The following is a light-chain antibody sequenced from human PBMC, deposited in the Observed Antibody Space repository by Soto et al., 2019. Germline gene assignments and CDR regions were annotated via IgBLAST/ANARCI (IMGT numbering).Light chain of an antibody. Sequence: IKMTHSPATLSASPGDRATLSCRASQSVSGDYIAWYQQKSGQAPRLLIYGASNRATDIPDRFSGSGSGIDFTLTISSLQSEDFAVYYCQQYNNWPTFGQGTKVDIK. CDR2: GAS. CDR3: QQYNNWPT. CDR1: QSVSGD. V-gene: IGKV3D-15*01. J-gene: IGKJ1*01.